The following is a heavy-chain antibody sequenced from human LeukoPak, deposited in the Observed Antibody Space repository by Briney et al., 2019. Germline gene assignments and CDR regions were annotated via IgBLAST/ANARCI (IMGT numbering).Heavy chain of an antibody. CDR1: GYTFTSYD. CDR3: ARALSWTTDSYYYMDV. V-gene: IGHV1-8*01. CDR2: MNPNSGNT. Sequence: VASVKVSCKASGYTFTSYDINWVRQATGQGLEWMGSMNPNSGNTGYAQKFQGRVTMTKNTSITTAYMELSSLRSEDTAVYYCARALSWTTDSYYYMDVWGKGTTVTVSS. J-gene: IGHJ6*03. D-gene: IGHD3/OR15-3a*01.